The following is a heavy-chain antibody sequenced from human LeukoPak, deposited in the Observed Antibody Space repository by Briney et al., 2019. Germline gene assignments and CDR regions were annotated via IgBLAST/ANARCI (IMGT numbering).Heavy chain of an antibody. CDR3: AKDQGLVATILIGWFDP. Sequence: GGSLRLSCAASGFTFSSYAMSWVRQAPGKGLEWVSAISGSGGSTYYADSVKGRFTISRDNPKNTLYLQMNSLRAEDTAVYYCAKDQGLVATILIGWFDPWGQGTLVTVSS. J-gene: IGHJ5*02. CDR1: GFTFSSYA. V-gene: IGHV3-23*01. D-gene: IGHD5-12*01. CDR2: ISGSGGST.